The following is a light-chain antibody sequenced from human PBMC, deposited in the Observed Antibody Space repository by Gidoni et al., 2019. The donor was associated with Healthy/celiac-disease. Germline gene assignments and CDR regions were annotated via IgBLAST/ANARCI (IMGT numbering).Light chain of an antibody. CDR2: GKN. V-gene: IGLV3-19*01. CDR1: SLRSYY. J-gene: IGLJ2*01. Sequence: SSELTQYPAVSVALGQTVRITCQGDSLRSYYASWYQQTPGQAPVLVIYGKNNRPSGIPDRFSGSSSGNTASLTITGAQAEDEADYYCNSRDSSGNHLVFGGGTKLTVL. CDR3: NSRDSSGNHLV.